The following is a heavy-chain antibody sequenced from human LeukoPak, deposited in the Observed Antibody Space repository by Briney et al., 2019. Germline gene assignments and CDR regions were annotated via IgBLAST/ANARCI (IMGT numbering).Heavy chain of an antibody. Sequence: GSSVKVSCKASGGTFSSYAISSVRQAPGQGLEWMGRIIPIFGTANYAQKFQGRVTITADKSTSTAYMELSSLRSEDTAVYYCARYSSGYSSWYFDLWGRGTLVTVSS. V-gene: IGHV1-69*06. J-gene: IGHJ2*01. D-gene: IGHD6-19*01. CDR1: GGTFSSYA. CDR2: IIPIFGTA. CDR3: ARYSSGYSSWYFDL.